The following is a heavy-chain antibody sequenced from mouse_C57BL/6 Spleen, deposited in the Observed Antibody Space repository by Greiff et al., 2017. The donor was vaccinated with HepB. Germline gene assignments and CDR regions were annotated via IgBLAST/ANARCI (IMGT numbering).Heavy chain of an antibody. Sequence: VQLQQPGAELVMPGASVKLSCKASGYTFTSYWMHWVKQRPGQGLEWIGEIDPSDSYTNYNQKFKGKSTLTVDKSSSTAYMQLSSLTSEDSAVYYGARGGTTGIDYAMDYWGQGTSVTVSS. CDR1: GYTFTSYW. V-gene: IGHV1-69*01. J-gene: IGHJ4*01. D-gene: IGHD1-1*01. CDR2: IDPSDSYT. CDR3: ARGGTTGIDYAMDY.